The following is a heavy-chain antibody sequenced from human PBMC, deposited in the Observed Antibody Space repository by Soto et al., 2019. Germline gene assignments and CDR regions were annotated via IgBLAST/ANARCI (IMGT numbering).Heavy chain of an antibody. CDR2: ISSSSSYI. J-gene: IGHJ4*02. D-gene: IGHD6-6*01. CDR1: GFTFSSYS. CDR3: ARGQRYSSSSYGGQIFDY. V-gene: IGHV3-21*01. Sequence: GGSLRLSCAASGFTFSSYSMNWVRQAPGKGLEWVSSISSSSSYIYYADSVKGRFTISRDNAKNSLYLQMNSLRAEDTAVYYCARGQRYSSSSYGGQIFDYWGQGTLVTVSS.